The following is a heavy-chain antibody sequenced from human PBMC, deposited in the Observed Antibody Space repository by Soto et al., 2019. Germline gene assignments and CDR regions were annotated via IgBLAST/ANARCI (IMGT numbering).Heavy chain of an antibody. V-gene: IGHV3-11*03. J-gene: IGHJ4*02. CDR2: ISSRSSYT. CDR3: AKNPGYYYDSTGYHFDY. D-gene: IGHD3-22*01. CDR1: GFTFSDYY. Sequence: GGSLRLSCAASGFTFSDYYMSWIRQAPGKGLEWVSYISSRSSYTNYADSVKGRFTISRDNAKNSLYLQMNSLRAEDTAVYYCAKNPGYYYDSTGYHFDYWGQGTLVTVSS.